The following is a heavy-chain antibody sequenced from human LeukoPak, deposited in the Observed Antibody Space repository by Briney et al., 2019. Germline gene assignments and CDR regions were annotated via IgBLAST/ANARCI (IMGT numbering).Heavy chain of an antibody. CDR2: ISSGSKTI. Sequence: GGSLRLSCAASGFTFSSYSMNWVRQAPGKGLEWISYISSGSKTIYYADSVKGRFTISRDNGKSSLYLQMNSLRDEDTAAYYCARDLIPDYWGQGTLVTVSS. CDR1: GFTFSSYS. D-gene: IGHD2-21*01. V-gene: IGHV3-48*02. J-gene: IGHJ4*02. CDR3: ARDLIPDY.